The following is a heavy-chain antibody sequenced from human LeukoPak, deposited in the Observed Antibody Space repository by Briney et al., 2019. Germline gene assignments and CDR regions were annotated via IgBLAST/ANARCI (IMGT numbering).Heavy chain of an antibody. D-gene: IGHD3-3*01. J-gene: IGHJ5*02. Sequence: SETLSLTCTVSVDSICSRSYYGGWTRQPPGKGLGWIGRIDYSGGTYFSPPLRRLFTLSVDTSKKQLSRNLTSLASADTAVYYCARGSSITIFGVVMYTWFDPWGQGNPVSVSS. V-gene: IGHV4-39*07. CDR3: ARGSSITIFGVVMYTWFDP. CDR2: IDYSGGT. CDR1: VDSICSRSYY.